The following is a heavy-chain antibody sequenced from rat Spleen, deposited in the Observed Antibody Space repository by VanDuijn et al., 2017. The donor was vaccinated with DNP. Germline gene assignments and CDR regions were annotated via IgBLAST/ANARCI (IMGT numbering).Heavy chain of an antibody. D-gene: IGHD1-1*01. V-gene: IGHV5-25*01. CDR3: ARHGTEQCFDY. CDR2: ISTGGDDT. J-gene: IGHJ2*01. CDR1: GFIFSNYW. Sequence: EVQLVESGGGPVQPGRSLKLSCVASGFIFSNYWMTWIRQAPGKGLEWVASISTGGDDTYYRDSVKGRFTISRDNAKSTLFLQMDSLRSDDTATYYCARHGTEQCFDYWGQGVMVTVSS.